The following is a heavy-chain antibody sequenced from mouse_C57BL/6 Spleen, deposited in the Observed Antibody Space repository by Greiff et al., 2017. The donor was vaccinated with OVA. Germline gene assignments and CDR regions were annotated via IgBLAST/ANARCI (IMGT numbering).Heavy chain of an antibody. D-gene: IGHD2-4*01. J-gene: IGHJ4*01. CDR2: IYPYNDGT. Sequence: EVQLQQSGPELVKPGASVKMSCKASGYTFTGYVMHWVKQKPGQGLEWIGYIYPYNDGTKYNEKFKGTTTLTSDKSSSTAYMELSSLTSEDSAVYYSARWRDYDGYAIDYWGQGTSVTVSS. CDR3: ARWRDYDGYAIDY. CDR1: GYTFTGYV. V-gene: IGHV1-14*01.